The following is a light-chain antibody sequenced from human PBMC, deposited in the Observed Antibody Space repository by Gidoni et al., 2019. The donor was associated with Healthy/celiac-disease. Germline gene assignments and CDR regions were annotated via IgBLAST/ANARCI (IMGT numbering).Light chain of an antibody. CDR3: CSYAGSSTPWV. J-gene: IGLJ3*02. V-gene: IGLV2-23*02. Sequence: QSALTQPASVSGSPGQSITISCTGTSSDVVSYYLFSWYQQHPGKAPKLMIYEVSKRPSGVSNRFSGSKSGNTASLTISGLQAEDEADYYCCSYAGSSTPWVFGGGTKLTVL. CDR1: SSDVVSYYL. CDR2: EVS.